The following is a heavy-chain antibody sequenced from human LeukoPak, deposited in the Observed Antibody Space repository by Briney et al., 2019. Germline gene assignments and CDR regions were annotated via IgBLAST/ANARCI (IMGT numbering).Heavy chain of an antibody. J-gene: IGHJ4*02. V-gene: IGHV4-59*01. CDR2: IYYSGSS. Sequence: SETLSLTCTVSGGSISSYYWSWIRQPPGKGLEWIGYIYYSGSSNYNPSLKSRVTISVDTSKNQVSLKLSSVTAADSAVYYCARANRYDLYFDYWGQGTLVTVSS. CDR1: GGSISSYY. D-gene: IGHD5-12*01. CDR3: ARANRYDLYFDY.